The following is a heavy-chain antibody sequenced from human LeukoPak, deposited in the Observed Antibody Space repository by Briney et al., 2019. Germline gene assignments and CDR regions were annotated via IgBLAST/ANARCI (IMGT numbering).Heavy chain of an antibody. CDR2: ISWNSGNI. CDR1: GFTFVDYA. CDR3: AKDSSFNYGSGSYGIDY. J-gene: IGHJ4*02. D-gene: IGHD3-10*01. Sequence: GRSLRLSRAASGFTFVDYAMHWVRQAPGKGLEWVSSISWNSGNIGYADSVKGRFTISRDNAKHSLYLQMNSLRAEDTALYYCAKDSSFNYGSGSYGIDYWGQGTLVTVSS. V-gene: IGHV3-9*01.